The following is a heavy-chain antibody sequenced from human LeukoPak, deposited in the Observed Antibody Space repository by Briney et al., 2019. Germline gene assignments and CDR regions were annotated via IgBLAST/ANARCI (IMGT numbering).Heavy chain of an antibody. CDR2: IYYSGST. V-gene: IGHV4-39*01. Sequence: SETLPLTCTVSCGSISSSSYYWGWIRQPPGKGLEWNGSIYYSGSTYYNPSLKSRVPISVDTSKNQFSLNLNSVPAADTAMYYCARQRTVVTPEFFDFWGQGTLVIVSS. CDR1: CGSISSSSYY. J-gene: IGHJ4*02. D-gene: IGHD4-23*01. CDR3: ARQRTVVTPEFFDF.